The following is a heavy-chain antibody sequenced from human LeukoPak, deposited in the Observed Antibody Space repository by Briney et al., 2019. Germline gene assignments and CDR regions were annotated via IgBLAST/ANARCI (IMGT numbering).Heavy chain of an antibody. Sequence: PSETLSLSCNVSTDSFSTYHWSWIRQPPGKGLQWIGDFYDSGRTNYNPSLKSRVTISADMSKNQFSLKLISVTAADTAVYYCCRDSHYFDYWDQGTLVTVSS. CDR3: CRDSHYFDY. V-gene: IGHV4-59*01. J-gene: IGHJ4*02. CDR1: TDSFSTYH. CDR2: FYDSGRT.